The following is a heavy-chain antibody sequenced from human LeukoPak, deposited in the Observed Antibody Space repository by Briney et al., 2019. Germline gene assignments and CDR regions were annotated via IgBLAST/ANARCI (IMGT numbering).Heavy chain of an antibody. J-gene: IGHJ4*02. D-gene: IGHD5-24*01. V-gene: IGHV3-23*01. CDR2: ISGSGSNT. Sequence: GGSLRLSCAAPGFTFSNHAMSWVRQAPGKGLEWVSFISGSGSNTYYADSVKGRFTISRDNSKNTLHLQMKSLRAEDTAVYYCARGHRFEMATTGSIDYWGQGTLVTVSS. CDR1: GFTFSNHA. CDR3: ARGHRFEMATTGSIDY.